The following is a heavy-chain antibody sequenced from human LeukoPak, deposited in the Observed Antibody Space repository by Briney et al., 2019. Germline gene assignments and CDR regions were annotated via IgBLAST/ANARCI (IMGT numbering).Heavy chain of an antibody. V-gene: IGHV1-69*13. CDR3: ARGPADRYCGGDCYSLLGDGYNSRYYYYYYMDV. D-gene: IGHD2-21*02. J-gene: IGHJ6*03. CDR1: GGTFSSYA. CDR2: IIPIFGTA. Sequence: GASVKVSCKASGGTFSSYAISWVRQAPGQGLEWMGGIIPIFGTANYAQKFQGRVTITADESTSTAYMELSSLRSEDTAVYYCARGPADRYCGGDCYSLLGDGYNSRYYYYYYMDVWGKGTTVTISS.